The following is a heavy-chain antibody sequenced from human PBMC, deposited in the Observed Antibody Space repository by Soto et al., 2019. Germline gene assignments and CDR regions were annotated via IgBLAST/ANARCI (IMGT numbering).Heavy chain of an antibody. CDR2: VSFDGKVT. CDR1: GFTFNSLS. Sequence: QVQLVESGGGMAQAGTSLRLSCTGSGFTFNSLSLHWVRQGPDKGLEWVAVVSFDGKVTYYADSVQGRFTVSRDISKNTIYLQANSLRPEDTAVYYCAREPYGDSQYFDYWGQGTPVTVSS. CDR3: AREPYGDSQYFDY. J-gene: IGHJ4*02. V-gene: IGHV3-30*04. D-gene: IGHD2-21*02.